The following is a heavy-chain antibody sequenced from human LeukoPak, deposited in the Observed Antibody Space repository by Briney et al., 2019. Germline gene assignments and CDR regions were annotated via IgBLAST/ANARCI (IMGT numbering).Heavy chain of an antibody. CDR2: IRYDGSNK. J-gene: IGHJ4*02. V-gene: IGHV3-30*02. D-gene: IGHD1-26*01. CDR1: GFTFSSYS. Sequence: GGSLRLSCAASGFTFSSYSMNWVRQAPGKGLEWVAFIRYDGSNKYYADSVKGRFTISRDNSKNTLYLQMNSLRAEDTAVYYCARAPLWGSVGASYFDYWGQGTLVTVSS. CDR3: ARAPLWGSVGASYFDY.